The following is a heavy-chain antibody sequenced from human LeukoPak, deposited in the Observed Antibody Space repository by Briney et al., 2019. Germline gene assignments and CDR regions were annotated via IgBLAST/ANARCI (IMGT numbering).Heavy chain of an antibody. Sequence: ASVKVSCKASGYTFTSYDINWARQATGQGLEWMGWMNPKTGNTGYAQNYQGRVTMTRDTSISTAYMELSSLRSEDTAVYYCARGLFWFGDPKTHWFDPWGQGTQVTVSS. J-gene: IGHJ5*02. CDR3: ARGLFWFGDPKTHWFDP. V-gene: IGHV1-8*01. CDR2: MNPKTGNT. D-gene: IGHD3-10*01. CDR1: GYTFTSYD.